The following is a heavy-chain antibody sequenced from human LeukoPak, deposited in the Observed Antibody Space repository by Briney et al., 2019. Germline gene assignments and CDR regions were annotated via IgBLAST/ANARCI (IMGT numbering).Heavy chain of an antibody. Sequence: SETLSLTCTVSGDSISSNSYYWGWIRQPPGKGLEWIGEINHSGSTNYNPSLKSRVTISVDTSKNQFSLKLSSVTAADTAVYYCARVARQQLAPTFDYWGQGTLVTVSS. J-gene: IGHJ4*02. CDR3: ARVARQQLAPTFDY. CDR1: GDSISSNSYY. V-gene: IGHV4-39*07. D-gene: IGHD6-13*01. CDR2: INHSGST.